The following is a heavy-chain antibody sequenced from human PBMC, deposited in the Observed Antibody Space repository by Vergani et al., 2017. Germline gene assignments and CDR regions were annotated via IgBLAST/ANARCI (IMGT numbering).Heavy chain of an antibody. V-gene: IGHV3-21*01. J-gene: IGHJ4*02. D-gene: IGHD3-9*01. Sequence: EVQLVESGGGLVKPGGSLRLSCAASGFTFSSYSMNWVRQAPGQGLEWVSSISSSSSYIYYADSVKGRFTISRDNAKNSLYLQMNSLRAEDTAVYYCARDYILTGYVDYWGQGTLVTVSS. CDR1: GFTFSSYS. CDR2: ISSSSSYI. CDR3: ARDYILTGYVDY.